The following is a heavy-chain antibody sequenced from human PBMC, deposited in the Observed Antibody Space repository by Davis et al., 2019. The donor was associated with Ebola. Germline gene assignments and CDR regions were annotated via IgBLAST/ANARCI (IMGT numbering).Heavy chain of an antibody. CDR1: GFTFSSYS. CDR3: ARGLIVVTRAFDI. D-gene: IGHD3-22*01. V-gene: IGHV3-21*01. J-gene: IGHJ3*02. CDR2: ISSSSSYI. Sequence: GESLKISCAASGFTFSSYSMNWVRQAPGKGLEWVSSISSSSSYIYYADSVKGRFTISRDNAKNSLYLQMNSLRAEDTAVYYCARGLIVVTRAFDIWGQGTMVTVSS.